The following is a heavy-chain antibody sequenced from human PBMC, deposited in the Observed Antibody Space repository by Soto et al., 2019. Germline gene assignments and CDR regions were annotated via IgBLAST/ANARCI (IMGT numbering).Heavy chain of an antibody. CDR3: ARGPWFGESYYYYYGMDV. D-gene: IGHD3-10*01. CDR1: GGSFSGYY. J-gene: IGHJ6*02. Sequence: SETLSLTCAVYGGSFSGYYWSWIRQPPGKGLEWIGEINHSGSTNYNPSLKSRVTISVDTSKNQFSLKLSSVTAADTAVYYCARGPWFGESYYYYYGMDVWGQGTTVTVSS. V-gene: IGHV4-34*01. CDR2: INHSGST.